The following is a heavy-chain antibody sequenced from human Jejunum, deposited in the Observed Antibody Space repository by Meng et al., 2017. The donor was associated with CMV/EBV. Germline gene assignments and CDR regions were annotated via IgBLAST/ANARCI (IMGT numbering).Heavy chain of an antibody. CDR1: GYTFTHHG. J-gene: IGHJ4*02. V-gene: IGHV1-18*01. D-gene: IGHD6-19*01. CDR3: ARDPSNTSGRYAYFDY. Sequence: QPQRVRSGAGVKKPGASGRGSCKASGYTFTHHGISWIRQAPGQGLEWMGWISCYNGDTNYAQKLQGRVTMTTDTSTNTAYMDLRGLRSDDTAVYYCARDPSNTSGRYAYFDYWGQGTLVTVSS. CDR2: ISCYNGDT.